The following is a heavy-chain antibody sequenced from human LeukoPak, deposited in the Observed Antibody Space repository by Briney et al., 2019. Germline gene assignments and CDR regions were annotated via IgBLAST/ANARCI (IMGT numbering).Heavy chain of an antibody. CDR1: SGSINNYY. D-gene: IGHD4-23*01. CDR3: ARVASRTTVVIPYAFDI. J-gene: IGHJ3*02. Sequence: SETLSLTCTVSSGSINNYYWSWIRQPPGKRLEWIGFVNYSGSTNYKSSLKSRATISVDTSKNQFSLKLSSVTAADTAVYYCARVASRTTVVIPYAFDIWGQGTVVTVSS. CDR2: VNYSGST. V-gene: IGHV4-59*01.